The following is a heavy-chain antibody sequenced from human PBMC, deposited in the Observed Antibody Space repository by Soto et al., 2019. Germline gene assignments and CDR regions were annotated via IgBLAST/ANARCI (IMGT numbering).Heavy chain of an antibody. D-gene: IGHD3-3*01. CDR1: GFTFDNFW. J-gene: IGHJ4*02. CDR3: TTGRDDLLY. CDR2: INSKSDGGTT. Sequence: EVQLVESGGGLVKPGGSLRLSCAVSGFTFDNFWMNWVRQAPGKGLEWVGRINSKSDGGTTDYAAPVKGRFTISRDDSITILYLQMNSLETEDTGMYFCTTGRDDLLYWGQGTLVTVSS. V-gene: IGHV3-15*07.